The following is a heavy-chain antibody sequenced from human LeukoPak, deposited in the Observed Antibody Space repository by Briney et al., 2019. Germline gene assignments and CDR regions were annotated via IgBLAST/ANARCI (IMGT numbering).Heavy chain of an antibody. J-gene: IGHJ4*02. D-gene: IGHD2-2*01. CDR3: ARVFCSSTSCHPPDY. CDR2: IYSGGST. Sequence: GGSLRLSCAASGLTVSSNYMSWVRQAPGKGLEWVSVIYSGGSTYYADSVKGRFTISRDNSKNTLYLQMNSLRAEDTAVYYCARVFCSSTSCHPPDYWGQGTLVTVSS. CDR1: GLTVSSNY. V-gene: IGHV3-53*01.